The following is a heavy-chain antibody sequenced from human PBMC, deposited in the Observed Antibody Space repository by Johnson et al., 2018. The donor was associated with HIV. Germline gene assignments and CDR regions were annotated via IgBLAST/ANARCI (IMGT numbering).Heavy chain of an antibody. Sequence: HVQLVESGGGVVQPGRSLRLSCAASGFTFSSYGMHWVRQAPGKGLEWVAFIRYDGSNKYYADSVKGRFTISRDNSKNTLYLQMNSLRAEDTAVYYCAKDPGRRDPHAFDIWGQGTMVTVSS. D-gene: IGHD2-15*01. CDR3: AKDPGRRDPHAFDI. CDR2: IRYDGSNK. CDR1: GFTFSSYG. V-gene: IGHV3-30*02. J-gene: IGHJ3*02.